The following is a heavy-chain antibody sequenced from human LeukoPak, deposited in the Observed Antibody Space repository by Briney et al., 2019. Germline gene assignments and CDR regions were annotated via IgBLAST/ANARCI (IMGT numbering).Heavy chain of an antibody. CDR3: AKPDCSYTDCYRPTY. Sequence: GGSLRLSCAASGFTFSSYAMNWIRQAPGKGLEWVSAISGSDGTTYYADSVKGRFTTSRDNSKNTLYLQMNSLRAEDTAVYYCAKPDCSYTDCYRPTYWGQGTLVTVSS. CDR2: ISGSDGTT. CDR1: GFTFSSYA. J-gene: IGHJ4*02. V-gene: IGHV3-23*01. D-gene: IGHD2-2*02.